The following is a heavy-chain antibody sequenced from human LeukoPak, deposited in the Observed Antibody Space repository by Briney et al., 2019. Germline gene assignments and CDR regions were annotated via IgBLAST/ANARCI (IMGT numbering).Heavy chain of an antibody. Sequence: ASETLSLTCTVSGGSISSYYWSWIRQPPGKGLEWIGYIYYSASTNYNPSLKSRVTISVDTSKNQFSLKLSSVTAADTAVYYCARGISQLASFDYWGQGTLVTVSS. CDR3: ARGISQLASFDY. CDR1: GGSISSYY. D-gene: IGHD6-6*01. CDR2: IYYSAST. V-gene: IGHV4-59*13. J-gene: IGHJ4*02.